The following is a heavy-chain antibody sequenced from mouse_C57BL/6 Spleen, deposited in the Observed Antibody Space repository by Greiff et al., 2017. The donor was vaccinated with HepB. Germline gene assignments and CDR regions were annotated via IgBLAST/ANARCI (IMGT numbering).Heavy chain of an antibody. V-gene: IGHV1-53*01. CDR2: INPSNGGT. Sequence: QVQLKQPGPELVKPGASVKLSCKASGYTFTSYWMHWVKQRPGQGLEWIGNINPSNGGTNYNEKFKSKATLTVDKSSSTAYMQLSSLTSEDSAVYYCARCPYYDYGGYYFDYWGQGTTLTVSS. CDR3: ARCPYYDYGGYYFDY. J-gene: IGHJ2*01. D-gene: IGHD2-4*01. CDR1: GYTFTSYW.